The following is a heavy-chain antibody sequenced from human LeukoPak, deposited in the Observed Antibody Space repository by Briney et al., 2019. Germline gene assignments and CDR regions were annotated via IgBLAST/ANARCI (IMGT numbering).Heavy chain of an antibody. D-gene: IGHD6-19*01. V-gene: IGHV3-48*03. CDR2: ISSSGSTI. CDR1: GFTFSSYE. CDR3: ARDSSGWYRASDFDY. Sequence: GGSLRLSCAASGFTFSSYEMNWVRQAPGKGLEWVSYISSSGSTIYYADSVKGRLTISRDNAKNSLYLQMNSLRAEDTAVYYCARDSSGWYRASDFDYWGQGTLVTVSS. J-gene: IGHJ4*02.